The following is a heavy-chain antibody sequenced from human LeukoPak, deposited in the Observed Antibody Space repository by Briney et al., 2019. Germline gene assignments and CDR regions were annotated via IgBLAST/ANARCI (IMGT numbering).Heavy chain of an antibody. J-gene: IGHJ4*02. CDR3: ARMSSYCDY. Sequence: GGSLRLSCVASGFTFSSHHMNWVRQTPGKGLESVATIKPDGSEKYYVDSVKGRFTISRDNAKSSLYLQMNGLRAEDTGVYFCARMSSYCDYWGQGTLVTVSS. CDR2: IKPDGSEK. V-gene: IGHV3-7*01. CDR1: GFTFSSHH. D-gene: IGHD2-2*01.